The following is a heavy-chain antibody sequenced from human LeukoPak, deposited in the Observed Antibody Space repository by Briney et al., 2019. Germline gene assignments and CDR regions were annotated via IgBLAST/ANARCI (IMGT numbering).Heavy chain of an antibody. CDR2: ISSSGNTT. J-gene: IGHJ4*02. Sequence: PEGSLRLSCAASGFTFSDYYMSWIRQAPGKGLECVSYISSSGNTTYHADSVKGRFTISRGNAKNSLYLQMSSLRAEDTAVYYCARGYFDWLLRFDYWGQGTLVTVSS. CDR1: GFTFSDYY. D-gene: IGHD3-9*01. V-gene: IGHV3-11*04. CDR3: ARGYFDWLLRFDY.